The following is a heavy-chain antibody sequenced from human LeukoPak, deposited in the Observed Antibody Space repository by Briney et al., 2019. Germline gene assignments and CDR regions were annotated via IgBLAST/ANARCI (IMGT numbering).Heavy chain of an antibody. J-gene: IGHJ3*02. CDR1: GGSISSSSYY. Sequence: SETLSLTRTVSGGSISSSSYYWGWIRLPPGKGLEWIGSIYYSGSTYYNPSLKSRVTISVDTSKNQFSLKLSSVTAADTAVYYCARDPKKNDAFDIWGQGTMVTVSS. V-gene: IGHV4-39*07. CDR2: IYYSGST. CDR3: ARDPKKNDAFDI.